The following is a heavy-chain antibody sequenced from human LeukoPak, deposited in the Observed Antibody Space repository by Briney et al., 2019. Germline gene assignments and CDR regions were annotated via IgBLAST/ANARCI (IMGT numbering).Heavy chain of an antibody. CDR2: ISYDGNNK. D-gene: IGHD5-24*01. Sequence: GGSLRLSCVISGYTFTHYGFHWVRQAPGKALEGVAFISYDGNNKYEDSVKGRFTISRDNSKSTLHLQMNGLRAEDTAVYYCARVMATPSHLDYWGQGTLVTVSS. CDR1: GYTFTHYG. V-gene: IGHV3-30*03. CDR3: ARVMATPSHLDY. J-gene: IGHJ4*02.